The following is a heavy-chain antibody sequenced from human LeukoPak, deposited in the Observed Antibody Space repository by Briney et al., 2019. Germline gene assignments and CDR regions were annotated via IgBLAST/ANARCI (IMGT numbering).Heavy chain of an antibody. Sequence: SETLSLTCTVSGGSISSSSYYWGWIRQPPGKGLEWIGSIYYSGSTYYNPSLKSRVTISVDTSKNQFSLKLSSVTAADTAVYYCARHGQEKGSGSYIGDFDYWGQGTLVTVSS. CDR2: IYYSGST. V-gene: IGHV4-39*01. D-gene: IGHD1-26*01. CDR1: GGSISSSSYY. CDR3: ARHGQEKGSGSYIGDFDY. J-gene: IGHJ4*02.